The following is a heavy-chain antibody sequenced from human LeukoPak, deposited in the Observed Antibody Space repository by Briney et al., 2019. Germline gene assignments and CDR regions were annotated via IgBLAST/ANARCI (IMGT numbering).Heavy chain of an antibody. D-gene: IGHD3-22*01. Sequence: ASVKVSCKASGYTFTSYGISWVRQAPGQGLEWMGWISAYNGDTNYAQKLQGRVTMTTDTSTSTAYMELRSLRSDDTAVYYCAREHDDSSGYYYFYWGQGTLVTVSS. V-gene: IGHV1-18*01. CDR3: AREHDDSSGYYYFY. CDR1: GYTFTSYG. CDR2: ISAYNGDT. J-gene: IGHJ4*02.